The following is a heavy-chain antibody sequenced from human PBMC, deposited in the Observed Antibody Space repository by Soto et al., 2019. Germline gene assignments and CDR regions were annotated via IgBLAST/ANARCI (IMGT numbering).Heavy chain of an antibody. J-gene: IGHJ5*02. CDR2: IYYSGST. V-gene: IGHV4-59*01. Sequence: QVQLQESGPGLVKPSETLSLTCTVSGGSISSYYWSWIRQPPGKGLAWIGYIYYSGSTHYNPSLRSRVIISVDKSKHHFSLKLSSVTAAETAVYYCARGDCSGGSCYYNWFDPWGQGTLVTFSS. CDR3: ARGDCSGGSCYYNWFDP. D-gene: IGHD2-15*01. CDR1: GGSISSYY.